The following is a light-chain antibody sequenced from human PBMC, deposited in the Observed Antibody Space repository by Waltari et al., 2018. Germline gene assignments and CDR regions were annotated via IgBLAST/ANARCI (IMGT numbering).Light chain of an antibody. Sequence: QSALTQPASVSGSPGQSITISCTGTRSDVGGYNYGSWYQQHPGKAPKLMIYEVSNRPSGVSNRFSGSKSGNTASLTISGLQAEDEADYYCSSYTSSSTVVFGGGTKLTVL. V-gene: IGLV2-14*01. CDR2: EVS. CDR1: RSDVGGYNY. CDR3: SSYTSSSTVV. J-gene: IGLJ2*01.